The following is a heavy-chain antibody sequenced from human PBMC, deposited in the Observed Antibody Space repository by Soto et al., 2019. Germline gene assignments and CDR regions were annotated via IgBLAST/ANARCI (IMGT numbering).Heavy chain of an antibody. CDR2: IGTAGDP. Sequence: GSSLRLSCASSVFTFSSYDMQWGRQATGKGLEWVSAIGTAGDPYYPGSVKGRFTTSRENAKNSLYLQMNSLRAGDTAVYYCARAAAAGSIDYWGQGTLVTVSS. CDR1: VFTFSSYD. CDR3: ARAAAAGSIDY. J-gene: IGHJ4*02. D-gene: IGHD6-13*01. V-gene: IGHV3-13*05.